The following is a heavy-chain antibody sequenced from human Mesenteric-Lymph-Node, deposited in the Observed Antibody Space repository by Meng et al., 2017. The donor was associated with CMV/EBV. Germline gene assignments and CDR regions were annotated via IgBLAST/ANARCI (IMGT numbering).Heavy chain of an antibody. V-gene: IGHV3-21*01. CDR2: ISSSSSCI. CDR3: ARGRVGGVDY. CDR1: GFTFSSYS. D-gene: IGHD1-26*01. J-gene: IGHJ4*02. Sequence: GESLKISCAASGFTFSSYSMNWVRQAPGKGLEWVSSISSSSSCIYYADSVKGRFTISRDDAKNSLYLQMNSLRAEDTAVYYCARGRVGGVDYWGQGTLVTVSS.